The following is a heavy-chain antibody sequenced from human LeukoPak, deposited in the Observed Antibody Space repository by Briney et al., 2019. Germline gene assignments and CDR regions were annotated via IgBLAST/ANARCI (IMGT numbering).Heavy chain of an antibody. D-gene: IGHD5-12*01. CDR3: ARKGGRYSGYGAHDY. CDR2: IYPGDSDT. V-gene: IGHV5-51*01. Sequence: GESLKISCSSSGFDFASYWIGWVRQMPGKGLEWMGIIYPGDSDTRYSPSFQGQVTISADKSISTAYLQWSSLKASDTAMYYCARKGGRYSGYGAHDYWGQGTLVTVSS. J-gene: IGHJ4*02. CDR1: GFDFASYW.